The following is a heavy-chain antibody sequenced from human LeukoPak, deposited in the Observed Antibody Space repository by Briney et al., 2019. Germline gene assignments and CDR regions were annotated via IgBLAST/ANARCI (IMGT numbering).Heavy chain of an antibody. Sequence: GGSLRLSCTTSGFTFDFYAMHWVRQAPGKGLEWVAVMSYDGRYRYYAESAKGRFTISRDNSKRTLYLEMSSLRPEDTALYYCARSELYYGSESYYHLDYWGHGTLVTVSS. J-gene: IGHJ4*01. CDR3: ARSELYYGSESYYHLDY. V-gene: IGHV3-30*03. CDR1: GFTFDFYA. D-gene: IGHD3-10*01. CDR2: MSYDGRYR.